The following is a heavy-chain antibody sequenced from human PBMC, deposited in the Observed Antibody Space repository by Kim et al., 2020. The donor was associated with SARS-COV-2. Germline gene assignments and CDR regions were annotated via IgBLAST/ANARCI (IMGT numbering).Heavy chain of an antibody. CDR3: ARSREATVDY. Sequence: TEYAAAVKGRFTISRDDSKNSLSLQMTSLRAEDTAVYYCARSREATVDYWGQGTLVTVSS. J-gene: IGHJ4*02. CDR2: T. V-gene: IGHV3-72*01. D-gene: IGHD1-26*01.